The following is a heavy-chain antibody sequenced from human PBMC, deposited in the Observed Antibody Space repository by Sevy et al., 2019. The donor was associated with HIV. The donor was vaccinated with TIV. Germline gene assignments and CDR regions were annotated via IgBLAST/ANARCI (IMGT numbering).Heavy chain of an antibody. D-gene: IGHD6-6*01. CDR2: INPNSGGT. CDR1: GYTFTGYY. V-gene: IGHV1-2*02. Sequence: ASVKVSCKASGYTFTGYYIHWVRQAPGHGLEWMGWINPNSGGTDYAQQFQDRVTMTRDTSIRTAYMELSRLRSDDPAVYYCARDGGSSSAWTCYGMDVWGQGTPVTVSS. J-gene: IGHJ6*02. CDR3: ARDGGSSSAWTCYGMDV.